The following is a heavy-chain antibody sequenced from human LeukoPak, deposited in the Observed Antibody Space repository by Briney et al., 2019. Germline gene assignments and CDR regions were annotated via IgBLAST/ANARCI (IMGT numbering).Heavy chain of an antibody. CDR1: GFTFSSYS. Sequence: GGSLRLSCAASGFTFSSYSMNWVRQAPGKGLEWVSSISSSSSYIYYADSVKGRFTISRDNAKNSLYLQMNSLRAEDTAVYYRARDQYSGSYYSTLYYWGQGRLVTVSS. V-gene: IGHV3-21*01. J-gene: IGHJ4*02. CDR3: ARDQYSGSYYSTLYY. D-gene: IGHD1-26*01. CDR2: ISSSSSYI.